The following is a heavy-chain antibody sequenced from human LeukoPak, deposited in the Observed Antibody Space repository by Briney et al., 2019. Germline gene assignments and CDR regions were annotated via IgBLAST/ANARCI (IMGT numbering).Heavy chain of an antibody. CDR2: ISTSSHYM. CDR1: GFTFSTYT. V-gene: IGHV3-21*01. J-gene: IGHJ4*02. D-gene: IGHD6-13*01. CDR3: ARVGTSTWYVPYYFDY. Sequence: PGGAVRLSCPACGFTFSTYTMNWVRQAPGKGREWVSSISTSSHYMYYADSVKGRFTISRDDAKNSLYLQMDSLRAEDTAVYYCARVGTSTWYVPYYFDYWGPGTLVTVSS.